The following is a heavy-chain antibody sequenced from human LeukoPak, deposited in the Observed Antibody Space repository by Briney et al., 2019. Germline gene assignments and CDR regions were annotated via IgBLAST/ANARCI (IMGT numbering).Heavy chain of an antibody. CDR2: IKQDGSEK. D-gene: IGHD2-15*01. CDR1: GGSISSDNW. V-gene: IGHV3-7*01. J-gene: IGHJ3*01. Sequence: PSETLSLTCAVSGGSISSDNWWGWVRQAPGKGLEWVANIKQDGSEKYYVDSVKGRFTISRDNAKNSLYLQMNSLRAEDTAVYYCAREEVVVGINDFWGQGTMVTVSS. CDR3: AREEVVVGINDF.